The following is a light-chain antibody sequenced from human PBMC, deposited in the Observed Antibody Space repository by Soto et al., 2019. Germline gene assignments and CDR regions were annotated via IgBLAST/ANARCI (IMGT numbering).Light chain of an antibody. CDR1: QGISSY. CDR2: AAS. V-gene: IGKV1-39*01. CDR3: QQSYSTLIT. Sequence: ASQGISSYLNSSPQKPQTAPKLLISAASSLQSGVPSRFSGSGSGTDFTLTISSLQPEDFATYYCQQSYSTLITFGQGTRLEIK. J-gene: IGKJ5*01.